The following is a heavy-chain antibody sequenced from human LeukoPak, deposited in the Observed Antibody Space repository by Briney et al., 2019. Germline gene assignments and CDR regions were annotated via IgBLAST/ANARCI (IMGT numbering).Heavy chain of an antibody. CDR2: FDPKGGET. D-gene: IGHD1-1*01. Sequence: GASVKVSCKVSGYTLTELSMHWVRQAPGKGLEWMGGFDPKGGETIYAQKFQGRVTMTRDTSTDTAYTELSSLRSDDTAVYYCATAPTGSGASFDYWGQGTRVPVPS. CDR3: ATAPTGSGASFDY. J-gene: IGHJ4*02. CDR1: GYTLTELS. V-gene: IGHV1-24*01.